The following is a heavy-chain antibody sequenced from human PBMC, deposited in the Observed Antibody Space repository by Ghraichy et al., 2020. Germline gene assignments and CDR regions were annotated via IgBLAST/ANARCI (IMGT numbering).Heavy chain of an antibody. CDR2: ISGSGGST. Sequence: GGSLRLSCAASGFTFSSYAMSWVRQAPGKGLEWVSAISGSGGSTYYADSVKGRFTISRDNSKNTLYLQMNSLRAEDTAVYYCAKWERGWSSGWYLISEQKDYWGQGTLVTVSS. V-gene: IGHV3-23*01. J-gene: IGHJ4*02. CDR3: AKWERGWSSGWYLISEQKDY. D-gene: IGHD6-19*01. CDR1: GFTFSSYA.